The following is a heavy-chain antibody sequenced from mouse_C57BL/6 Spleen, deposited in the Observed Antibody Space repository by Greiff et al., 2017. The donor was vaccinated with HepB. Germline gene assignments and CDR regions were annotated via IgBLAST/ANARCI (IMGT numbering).Heavy chain of an antibody. D-gene: IGHD1-1*01. V-gene: IGHV3-6*01. CDR1: GYSITSGYY. J-gene: IGHJ4*01. CDR3: ARGGTTVYYAMDY. CDR2: ISYDGSN. Sequence: DVQLQESGPGLVKPSQSLSLTCSVTGYSITSGYYWNWIRQFPGNKLEWMGYISYDGSNNYNPSLKNRISITRDTSKNQFFLKLNSVTTEDTATYYCARGGTTVYYAMDYWGQGTSVTVSS.